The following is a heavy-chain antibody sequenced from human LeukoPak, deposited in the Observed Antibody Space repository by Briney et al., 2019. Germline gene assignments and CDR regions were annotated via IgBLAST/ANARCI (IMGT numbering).Heavy chain of an antibody. J-gene: IGHJ5*02. CDR3: ARDRGSGWYTA. V-gene: IGHV4-59*01. CDR2: IYYSGST. Sequence: SETLSLTCTVSGGSISSYYWSWIRQPPGKGLEWIGYIYYSGSTNHNPSLKSRVTISVDTSKNQFSLKLSSVTAADTAVYYCARDRGSGWYTAWGQGTLVTVSS. CDR1: GGSISSYY. D-gene: IGHD6-19*01.